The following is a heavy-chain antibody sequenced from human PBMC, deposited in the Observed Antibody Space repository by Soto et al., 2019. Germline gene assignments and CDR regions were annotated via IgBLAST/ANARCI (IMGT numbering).Heavy chain of an antibody. J-gene: IGHJ6*01. CDR3: ARIGSEDFWSGYGNRPMDV. V-gene: IGHV4-59*01. Sequence: PSETLCVACIFYGGSISSYYWSWIRQPPGKGPEWIGYIYYSGSTNYNPSLRSRVTISVETSKNQFSLKLSSVTAADTAVYDCARIGSEDFWSGYGNRPMDVWGQGTTVTVSS. CDR1: GGSISSYY. CDR2: IYYSGST. D-gene: IGHD3-3*01.